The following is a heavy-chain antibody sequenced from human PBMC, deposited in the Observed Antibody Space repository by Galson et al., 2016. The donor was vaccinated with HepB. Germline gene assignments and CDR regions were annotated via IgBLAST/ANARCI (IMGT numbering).Heavy chain of an antibody. CDR1: DGSISSSSFS. CDR3: ARASTDSDWHWYFDL. D-gene: IGHD3-9*01. Sequence: ETLSLTCTVSDGSISSSSFSWGWIRQPPGKGLEWIGTVYRGRTYYNPSLEGRVTISVGLSKNQFSLRLTSVTAADTAIYYCARASTDSDWHWYFDLWGRGTLVTVSS. J-gene: IGHJ2*01. V-gene: IGHV4-39*02. CDR2: VYRGRT.